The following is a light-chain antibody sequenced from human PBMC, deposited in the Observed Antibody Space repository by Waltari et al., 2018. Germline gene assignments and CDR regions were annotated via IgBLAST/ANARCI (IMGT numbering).Light chain of an antibody. J-gene: IGLJ2*01. CDR3: QVWDSSSDHPE. Sequence: SYVLTQPPSVSVAPGQTARITCGGNNIGRKSVHWYQQKPGQAPVLVVDDDSDRPSGIPGRFSGSNSGNTATLTISRVEAGDEADYYCQVWDSSSDHPEFGGGTKLTVL. V-gene: IGLV3-21*02. CDR1: NIGRKS. CDR2: DDS.